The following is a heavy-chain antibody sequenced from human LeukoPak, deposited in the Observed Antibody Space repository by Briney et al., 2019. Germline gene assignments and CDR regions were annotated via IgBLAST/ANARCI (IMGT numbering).Heavy chain of an antibody. CDR3: ARDEGYSYGYNWFDP. D-gene: IGHD5-18*01. V-gene: IGHV4-30-2*01. CDR1: GGSISSGGYS. Sequence: SETLSLTCAVSGGSISSGGYSWSWIRQPPGKGLEWIGYIYHSGSTYYNPSLKSRVTISVDRSKNQSSLKLSSVTAADTAVYYCARDEGYSYGYNWFDPWGQGTLVTVSS. J-gene: IGHJ5*02. CDR2: IYHSGST.